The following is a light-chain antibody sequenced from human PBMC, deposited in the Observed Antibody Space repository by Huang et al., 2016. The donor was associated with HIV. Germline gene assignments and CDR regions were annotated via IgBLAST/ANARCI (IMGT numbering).Light chain of an antibody. J-gene: IGKJ1*01. V-gene: IGKV3-11*01. CDR3: HQRSNLPPWT. CDR2: YAS. CDR1: ETIGTY. Sequence: EIVLTQSPATLSLSPGDSATLSCRASETIGTYLAWCQQRPGQPPRLLIYYASERATGIPARFSGSGSETDFTLTISSLEPEDFAVYYRHQRSNLPPWTFGQGTRVEIK.